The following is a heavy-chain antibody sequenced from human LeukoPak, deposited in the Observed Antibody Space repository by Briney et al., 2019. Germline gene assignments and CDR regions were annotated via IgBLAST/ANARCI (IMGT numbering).Heavy chain of an antibody. J-gene: IGHJ4*02. V-gene: IGHV3-74*01. CDR3: AGYYYDGSAYDY. CDR1: GFTFSNYW. CDR2: INSDGSTT. Sequence: GRSLRLSCAASGFTFSNYWMHWVRQVPGKGLVWVSRINSDGSTTNYADSVKGRFTISRDNAKNTLFLQMNSLRAEDTALYYCAGYYYDGSAYDYWGQGTLVTVSS. D-gene: IGHD3-22*01.